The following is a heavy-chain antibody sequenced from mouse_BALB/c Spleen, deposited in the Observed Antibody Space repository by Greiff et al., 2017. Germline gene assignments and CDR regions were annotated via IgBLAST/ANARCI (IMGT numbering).Heavy chain of an antibody. CDR1: GDSITSGY. D-gene: IGHD2-3*01. CDR3: ARVDGYYWYFDV. V-gene: IGHV3-8*02. J-gene: IGHJ1*01. Sequence: EVQLQQSGPSLVKPSQTLSLTCSVTGDSITSGYWNWIRKFPGNKLEYMGYISYSGSTYYNPSLKSRISITRDTSKNQYYLQLKSVTTEDTATYYCARVDGYYWYFDVWGAGTTVTVSA. CDR2: ISYSGST.